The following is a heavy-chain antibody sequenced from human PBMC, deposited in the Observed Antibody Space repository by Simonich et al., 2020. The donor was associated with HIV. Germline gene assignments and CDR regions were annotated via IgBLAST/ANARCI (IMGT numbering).Heavy chain of an antibody. J-gene: IGHJ2*01. D-gene: IGHD6-13*01. V-gene: IGHV4-38-2*01. CDR3: ARSGYSSSWSHWYFDL. Sequence: QVQLQESGPGLVKPSETLSLTCAVSGYSISSGYYWGWIRHPPGKGLEWIGSIYPSGSTYYNPSLKSRVTISVDTSKNQFSLKMRSVTAADTAVYYCARSGYSSSWSHWYFDLWGRGTLVTVSS. CDR2: IYPSGST. CDR1: GYSISSGYY.